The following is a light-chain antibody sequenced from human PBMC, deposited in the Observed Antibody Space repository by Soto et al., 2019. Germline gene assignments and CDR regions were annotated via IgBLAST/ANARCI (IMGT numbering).Light chain of an antibody. CDR2: DVS. CDR3: CSYAGPYTLL. J-gene: IGLJ2*01. V-gene: IGLV2-11*01. Sequence: QSALTQPRSVSGSPGQSVTISCTGTSSDVGGYNYVSWYQQQTGKAPKLMIYDVSERPSGVPDRFSGSKSGNTASLTISGLQAEDEADYYCCSYAGPYTLLLGGGTKLTVL. CDR1: SSDVGGYNY.